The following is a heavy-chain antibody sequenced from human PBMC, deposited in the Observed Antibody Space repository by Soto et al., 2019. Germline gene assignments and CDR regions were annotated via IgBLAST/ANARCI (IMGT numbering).Heavy chain of an antibody. Sequence: GESLKISCKGSGYSFTSYWISWVRQMPGKGLEWMGRIDPSDSYTNYSPSFQGHVTISADKSISTAYLQWSSLKASDTAMYYCARGGVSTRTFDYWGQGTPVTVSS. J-gene: IGHJ4*02. CDR2: IDPSDSYT. CDR3: ARGGVSTRTFDY. V-gene: IGHV5-10-1*01. D-gene: IGHD3-3*01. CDR1: GYSFTSYW.